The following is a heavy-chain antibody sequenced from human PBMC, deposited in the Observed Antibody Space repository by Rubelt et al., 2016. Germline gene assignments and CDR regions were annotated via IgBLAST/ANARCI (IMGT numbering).Heavy chain of an antibody. D-gene: IGHD4-17*01. CDR1: GASISSSPYY. CDR2: IYYTGSA. J-gene: IGHJ4*02. CDR3: ARDDYGDSYFDY. V-gene: IGHV4-39*07. Sequence: QLQLQESGPGLVKPSETLSLTCTVSGASISSSPYYWGWIRQPPGKGLEWIGNIYYTGSAYYNPSLKSRVTISVDTSENQLTRKLSAVTAADTAVYYCARDDYGDSYFDYWGQGTLVTVSS.